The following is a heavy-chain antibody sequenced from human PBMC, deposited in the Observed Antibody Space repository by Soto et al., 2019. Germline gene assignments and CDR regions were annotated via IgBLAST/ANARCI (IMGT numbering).Heavy chain of an antibody. CDR1: DDSITSGGYY. J-gene: IGHJ4*02. D-gene: IGHD3-16*02. Sequence: KPSETLSLTCTVSDDSITSGGYYWNWIRQHPGKGLEWIGNIYYSGSTFYNPSLKSRVTISLDTSKNLFSLNLSSVTAADTAVYYCARSDILLGELSLYFWGQGTLVTVSS. CDR3: ARSDILLGELSLYF. CDR2: IYYSGST. V-gene: IGHV4-31*03.